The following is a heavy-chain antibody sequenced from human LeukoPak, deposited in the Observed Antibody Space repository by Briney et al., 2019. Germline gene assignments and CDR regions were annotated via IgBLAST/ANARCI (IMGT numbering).Heavy chain of an antibody. J-gene: IGHJ5*02. D-gene: IGHD2/OR15-2a*01. Sequence: ASVKVSCKASGYTFTGYYMHWVRQAPGQGLEWMGWINPNGGGTNYAQKFQGRVTMTRETSISTAYMELSRLRSDDTAVYYCAKLMRALLWFDPWGQGTLVTVSS. CDR1: GYTFTGYY. V-gene: IGHV1-2*02. CDR3: AKLMRALLWFDP. CDR2: INPNGGGT.